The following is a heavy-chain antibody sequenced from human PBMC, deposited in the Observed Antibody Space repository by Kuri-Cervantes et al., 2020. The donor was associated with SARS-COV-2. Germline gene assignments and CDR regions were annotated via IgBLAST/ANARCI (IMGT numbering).Heavy chain of an antibody. J-gene: IGHJ4*02. V-gene: IGHV3-21*01. Sequence: GEPLKISCAASGFTFSSYSMNWVRQAPGKGLEWVSSISSSSSYIYYADSVKGRFTISRDNAKNSLYLQMNSLRAEDTAVYYCARAGRWLQSTPFDYWGQGTLVTVSS. CDR2: ISSSSSYI. CDR1: GFTFSSYS. D-gene: IGHD5-24*01. CDR3: ARAGRWLQSTPFDY.